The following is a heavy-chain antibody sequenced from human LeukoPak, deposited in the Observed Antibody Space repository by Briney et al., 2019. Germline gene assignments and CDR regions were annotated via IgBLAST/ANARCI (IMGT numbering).Heavy chain of an antibody. Sequence: GESLKISCKGSGYGFTSYWIGWVRQMPGKGLEWMGIIYPGDSDTRYSPSFQGQVTISADKSISTAYLQWSSLKASDTAMYYCARRVQNYYDSSGAAFDIWGQGTMVTVSS. D-gene: IGHD3-22*01. CDR2: IYPGDSDT. V-gene: IGHV5-51*01. CDR3: ARRVQNYYDSSGAAFDI. CDR1: GYGFTSYW. J-gene: IGHJ3*02.